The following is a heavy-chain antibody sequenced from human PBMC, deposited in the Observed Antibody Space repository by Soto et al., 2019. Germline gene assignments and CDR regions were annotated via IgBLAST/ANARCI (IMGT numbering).Heavy chain of an antibody. D-gene: IGHD3-16*02. CDR2: ISSRGRT. CDR3: ARSSHLWDLSLGY. J-gene: IGHJ4*02. CDR1: GGPISRDDYY. Sequence: QVQLQESGPGLEKPSQTLSLTCTVSGGPISRDDYYWSWIRQHPGKGLEWIGYISSRGRTYYNPTLKSRVTSSIDRAKNQVTRKLQSLTAAATAVYSCARSSHLWDLSLGYWGQGPLVTVSS. V-gene: IGHV4-31*03.